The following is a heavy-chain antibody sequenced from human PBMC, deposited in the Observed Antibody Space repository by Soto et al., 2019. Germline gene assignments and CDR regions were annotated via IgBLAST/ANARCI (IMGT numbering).Heavy chain of an antibody. V-gene: IGHV3-9*01. CDR2: ISWNSGSI. CDR1: GFTFDDYA. CDR3: AKDMGYDLSPLGYFDY. J-gene: IGHJ4*02. D-gene: IGHD5-12*01. Sequence: VQLVESGGGLVQPGRSLRLSCAASGFTFDDYAMHWVRQAPGKGLEWVSGISWNSGSIGYADSVKGRFTISRDNAKNSLDLQRNSLRSEDTALYYCAKDMGYDLSPLGYFDYWGQGTLVTVSS.